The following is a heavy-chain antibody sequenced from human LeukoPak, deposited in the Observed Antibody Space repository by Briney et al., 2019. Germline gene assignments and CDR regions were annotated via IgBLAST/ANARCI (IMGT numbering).Heavy chain of an antibody. V-gene: IGHV1-2*02. CDR1: GYTFTDYY. D-gene: IGHD6-13*01. CDR3: ARGVAAAGGRWFDP. Sequence: ASVKVSCKVSGYTFTDYYMHWVRQAPGQGLEWMGWINPKSGGTNYAQQFQGRVTMTRDTSISTAYMELSNLRSDDTAVYYCARGVAAAGGRWFDPWGQGTQVTVSS. J-gene: IGHJ5*02. CDR2: INPKSGGT.